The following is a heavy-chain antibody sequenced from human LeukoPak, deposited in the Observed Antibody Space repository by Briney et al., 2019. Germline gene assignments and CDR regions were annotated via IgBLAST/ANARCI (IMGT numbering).Heavy chain of an antibody. J-gene: IGHJ4*02. Sequence: GGSLRLSCAASGFTFSSYVMSWVRQAPGKGLEWVSAISSSGGSTYYADSVKGRFTISRDNSENTLYLQMNSLRAEDTAVYYCAKVREGSGWYGALDYWGQGTLVTVSS. CDR3: AKVREGSGWYGALDY. V-gene: IGHV3-23*01. CDR1: GFTFSSYV. CDR2: ISSSGGST. D-gene: IGHD6-19*01.